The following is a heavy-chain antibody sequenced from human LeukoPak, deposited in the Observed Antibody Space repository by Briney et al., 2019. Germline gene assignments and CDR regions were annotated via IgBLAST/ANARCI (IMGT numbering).Heavy chain of an antibody. CDR2: INSNGGST. CDR3: VKDGPGFYDY. D-gene: IGHD1-14*01. V-gene: IGHV3-64D*09. J-gene: IGHJ4*02. Sequence: GGSLRLSCSASGFTFSTSAMHWVRQAPGKRLEYVSSINSNGGSTYQADSVKGRFTISRDNSKNTLYLQMSSLRDEDTAVYYCVKDGPGFYDYWGQGTLVTVSS. CDR1: GFTFSTSA.